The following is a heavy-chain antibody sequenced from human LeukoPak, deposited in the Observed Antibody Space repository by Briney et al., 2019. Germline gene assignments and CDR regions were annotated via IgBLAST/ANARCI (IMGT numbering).Heavy chain of an antibody. D-gene: IGHD6-13*01. CDR3: ARDLDPAYSSSWYAPSYYYYYGMDV. J-gene: IGHJ6*02. Sequence: ASVKVSCKASGYTFTSYGISWVRQAPGQGLEWMGWISAYNGNTNYAQKLQGRVTMTTDTSTSTAYMELRSLRSDDTAVYYCARDLDPAYSSSWYAPSYYYYYGMDVWGQGTTVTVSS. V-gene: IGHV1-18*01. CDR1: GYTFTSYG. CDR2: ISAYNGNT.